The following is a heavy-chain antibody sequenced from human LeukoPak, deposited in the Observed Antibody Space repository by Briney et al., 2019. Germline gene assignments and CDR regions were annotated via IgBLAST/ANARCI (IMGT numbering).Heavy chain of an antibody. CDR3: ARDNSVGDNAWWFDP. V-gene: IGHV1-46*01. CDR1: GYTFTSYY. CDR2: INPTGGRT. D-gene: IGHD1-26*01. J-gene: IGHJ5*02. Sequence: ASVKVSCKASGYTFTSYYMHLVRQAPGQGLELMGLINPTGGRTGYAQKFQGRGTMTRDMSTSTDYMELSSLRSEDTAIYYCARDNSVGDNAWWFDPWGQGTLVTVSS.